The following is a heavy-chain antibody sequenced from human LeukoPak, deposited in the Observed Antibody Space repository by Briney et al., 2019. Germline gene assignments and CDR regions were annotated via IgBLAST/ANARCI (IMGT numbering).Heavy chain of an antibody. CDR3: AREASGGYFDY. V-gene: IGHV1-46*01. Sequence: EASVKVSCKPSGYTFSSYYMHWVRQAPGQGLEWVGLINPTGDSTNYAQNFRGRVTMTRDTSTSTVYMDLSSLRSEDTAVYYCAREASGGYFDYWGQGTLVTVSS. CDR2: INPTGDST. CDR1: GYTFSSYY. J-gene: IGHJ4*02. D-gene: IGHD3-22*01.